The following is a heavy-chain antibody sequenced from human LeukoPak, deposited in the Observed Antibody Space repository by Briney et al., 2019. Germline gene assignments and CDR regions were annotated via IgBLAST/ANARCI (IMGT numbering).Heavy chain of an antibody. J-gene: IGHJ4*02. CDR2: ISSSSSYI. V-gene: IGHV3-21*01. Sequence: PGGSLRLSCAASGFTFSGYSMNWVRQAPGKGLEWVSSISSSSSYIYYADSVKGRFTISRDNAKNSLYLQMNSLRAEDTAVYFCARGGRSTYFDWSPDYWGQGTLVTVSS. CDR1: GFTFSGYS. D-gene: IGHD3-9*01. CDR3: ARGGRSTYFDWSPDY.